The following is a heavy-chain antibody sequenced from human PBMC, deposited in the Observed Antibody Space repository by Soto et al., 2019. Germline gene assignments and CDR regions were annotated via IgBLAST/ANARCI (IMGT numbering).Heavy chain of an antibody. J-gene: IGHJ4*02. Sequence: EVEILASGGGLIQPGGSLGLSCAASGFTFKNFAMSWFRQAPGKGLEWVAAIRGGGDLTYYADSARGRFTTSRDNSKATMSLQMNSLTADDTAVYYCARDMRGAFDYWGQGIPVTFSP. CDR2: IRGGGDLT. CDR3: ARDMRGAFDY. CDR1: GFTFKNFA. V-gene: IGHV3-23*01. D-gene: IGHD3-16*01.